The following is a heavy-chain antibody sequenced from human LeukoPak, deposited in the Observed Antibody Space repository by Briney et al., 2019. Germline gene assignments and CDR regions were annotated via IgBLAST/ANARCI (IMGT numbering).Heavy chain of an antibody. J-gene: IGHJ5*02. CDR2: IYYSGST. Sequence: TSETLSLTCTVSGGSISSSSYYWGWIRQPPGKGLEWIGSIYYSGSTYYNPSLKSRVTISVDTSKNQFSLKLSSVTAADTAVYYCASQPRETKPNWFDPWGQGTLVTVSS. CDR3: ASQPRETKPNWFDP. D-gene: IGHD1/OR15-1a*01. CDR1: GGSISSSSYY. V-gene: IGHV4-39*01.